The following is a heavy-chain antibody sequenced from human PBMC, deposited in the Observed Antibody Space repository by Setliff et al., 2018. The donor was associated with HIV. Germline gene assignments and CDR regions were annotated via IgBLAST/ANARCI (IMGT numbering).Heavy chain of an antibody. D-gene: IGHD3-22*01. J-gene: IGHJ2*01. CDR1: GVSTSSSHYY. CDR2: IYYSGST. Sequence: SETLSLTCPVSGVSTSSSHYYWGWIRQPPGKGLGWIGYIYYSGSTYYNPSLKSRVTISVDTSKTQFSLKLNSVTAADTAVYYCARAKYYYDTSAYYGSRDWYFDLWGRGTLVTVSS. CDR3: ARAKYYYDTSAYYGSRDWYFDL. V-gene: IGHV4-39*07.